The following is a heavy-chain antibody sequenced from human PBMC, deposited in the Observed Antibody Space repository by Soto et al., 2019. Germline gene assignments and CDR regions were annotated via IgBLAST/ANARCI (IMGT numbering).Heavy chain of an antibody. CDR2: ISGGGGTT. Sequence: GGSLRLSCAASEVTFSSNAMNCVLHAPGKGLEGVSVISGGGGTTYYADSVKGRFRISIDNSKNTLYLQMNTLRVEDTAVYYCAKGKVAYVNCCIKCRSPCPTHFRGQGTSVTVS. CDR1: EVTFSSNA. V-gene: IGHV3-23*01. D-gene: IGHD2-2*01. J-gene: IGHJ6*02. CDR3: AKGKVAYVNCCIKCRSPCPTHF.